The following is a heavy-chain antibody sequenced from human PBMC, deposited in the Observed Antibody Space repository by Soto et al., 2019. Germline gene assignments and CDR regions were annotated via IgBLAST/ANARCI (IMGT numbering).Heavy chain of an antibody. J-gene: IGHJ6*02. Sequence: PGGSLRLSCAASGFTFSSYAMSWVRQAPGKGLEWVSAISGSGGSTYYADSVKGRFTISRDNSKNTLYLQMNSLRAEDTAVYYCAKGATVVPAAIGYGMDVWGQGTKVTVSS. CDR3: AKGATVVPAAIGYGMDV. CDR1: GFTFSSYA. CDR2: ISGSGGST. V-gene: IGHV3-23*01. D-gene: IGHD2-2*01.